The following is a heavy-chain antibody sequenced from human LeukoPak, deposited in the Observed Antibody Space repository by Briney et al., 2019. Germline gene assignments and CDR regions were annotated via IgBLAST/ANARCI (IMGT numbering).Heavy chain of an antibody. D-gene: IGHD2-15*01. CDR2: ICSGGST. J-gene: IGHJ4*02. Sequence: GGSLRLSCAASGFTVSSNYMSWVRQAPGKGLEWVSLICSGGSTYYADSVKGRFTISRDNSKNTLYLQMNSLRAEDTAVYYCARQAGITPNFDYWGQGTLVTVSS. CDR3: ARQAGITPNFDY. V-gene: IGHV3-53*01. CDR1: GFTVSSNY.